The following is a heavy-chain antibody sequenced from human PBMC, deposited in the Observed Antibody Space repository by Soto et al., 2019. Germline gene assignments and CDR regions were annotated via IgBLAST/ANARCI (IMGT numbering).Heavy chain of an antibody. Sequence: QVQLVESGGGVVQPGRSLRLSCAASGFTFSSYGMHWVRQAPGKGLEWVAVIWYDGSNKYYGDAVKGRFTISRDNSKNALYRQMGSLRGEETAVYYCAREYGYYDSSGTGFYWGQGTLVTVSS. CDR3: AREYGYYDSSGTGFY. CDR1: GFTFSSYG. D-gene: IGHD3-22*01. CDR2: IWYDGSNK. J-gene: IGHJ4*02. V-gene: IGHV3-33*01.